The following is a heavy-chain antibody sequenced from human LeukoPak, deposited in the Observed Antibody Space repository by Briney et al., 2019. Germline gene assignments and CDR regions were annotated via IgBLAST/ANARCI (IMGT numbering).Heavy chain of an antibody. CDR3: ARVTFDY. D-gene: IGHD4-23*01. Sequence: SETLSLTCAVYGGSFSGYYWSWIRQPPGKGLEWIEEINHSGSTNYNPSLKSRVTISVDTSKNQFSLKLSSVTAAGTAVYYCARVTFDYWGQGTLVTGSS. CDR2: INHSGST. V-gene: IGHV4-34*01. J-gene: IGHJ4*02. CDR1: GGSFSGYY.